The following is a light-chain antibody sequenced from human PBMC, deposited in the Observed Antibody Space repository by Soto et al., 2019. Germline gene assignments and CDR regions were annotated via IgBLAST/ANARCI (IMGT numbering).Light chain of an antibody. CDR1: EKINKW. Sequence: DIQMTQSPSTLSASVGDRVTITCRASEKINKWLAWYQQKPGKAPKLLIYVASKLKDGVPSRFSGSGSGTEFTLTISSLQPDDFATYYCQEYNSYSGTFGQGTKVDIK. CDR2: VAS. V-gene: IGKV1-5*01. J-gene: IGKJ1*01. CDR3: QEYNSYSGT.